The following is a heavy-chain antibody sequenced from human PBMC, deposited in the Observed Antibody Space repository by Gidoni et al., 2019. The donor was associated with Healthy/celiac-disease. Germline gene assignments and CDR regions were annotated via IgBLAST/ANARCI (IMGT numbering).Heavy chain of an antibody. CDR2: ISSSSSYI. V-gene: IGHV3-21*01. CDR3: ARVSVTTFRFDGMDV. Sequence: EVQLAESGGGLVKPGGSLRLSCAASGFTFSSYSMNWVRQAPGKGLEWVSSISSSSSYIYYADSVKGRFTISRDNAKNSLYLQMNSLRAEDTAVYYCARVSVTTFRFDGMDVWGQGTTVTVSS. D-gene: IGHD4-17*01. J-gene: IGHJ6*02. CDR1: GFTFSSYS.